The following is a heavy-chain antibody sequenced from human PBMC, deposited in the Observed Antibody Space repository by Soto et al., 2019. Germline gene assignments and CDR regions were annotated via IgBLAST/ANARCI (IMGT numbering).Heavy chain of an antibody. CDR1: GFTFSSYG. J-gene: IGHJ3*02. V-gene: IGHV3-30*18. CDR2: ISYDGSNK. D-gene: IGHD3-22*01. Sequence: VGSLRLSCAASGFTFSSYGMHWVRQAPGKGLEWVAVISYDGSNKYYADSVKGRFTISRDNSKNTLYLQMNSLRAEDTAVYYCAKLYYYDSSGYYTDAFDIWGQGTMVTVSS. CDR3: AKLYYYDSSGYYTDAFDI.